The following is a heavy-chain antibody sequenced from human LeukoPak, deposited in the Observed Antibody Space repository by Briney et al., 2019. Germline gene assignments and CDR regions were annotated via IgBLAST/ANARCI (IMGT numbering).Heavy chain of an antibody. CDR3: ATSAYKWNYGWFDP. Sequence: ASVKVSCKVSGYTLGELSMHWVRQAPGKGLEWMGGFDPEDGETIYAHKFQGRVTMTEDTSTDTAYMELSSLRSEDTAVYYCATSAYKWNYGWFDPWGQGTLVTVSS. CDR2: FDPEDGET. CDR1: GYTLGELS. J-gene: IGHJ5*02. V-gene: IGHV1-24*01. D-gene: IGHD1-7*01.